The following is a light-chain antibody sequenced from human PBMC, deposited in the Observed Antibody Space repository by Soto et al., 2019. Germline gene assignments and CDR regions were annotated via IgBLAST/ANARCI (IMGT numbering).Light chain of an antibody. Sequence: QSALTPPASVSGSPGQSITISCTGTSSDVGGYNYVSWYQQHPGKAPKLMIYDVSNRPSGVSNRFSGSKSGNTASLTISGLQAEDEDDYYFSSYTSSSTLVFGGGTKLTVL. J-gene: IGLJ2*01. CDR2: DVS. CDR1: SSDVGGYNY. CDR3: SSYTSSSTLV. V-gene: IGLV2-14*01.